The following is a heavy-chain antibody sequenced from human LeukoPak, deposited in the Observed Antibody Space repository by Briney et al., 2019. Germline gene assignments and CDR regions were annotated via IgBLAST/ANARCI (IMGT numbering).Heavy chain of an antibody. CDR1: GFTFSSYA. J-gene: IGHJ4*02. V-gene: IGHV3-48*04. CDR2: ISSSGSTI. D-gene: IGHD1-26*01. CDR3: AKDFNSGYFDY. Sequence: GGSLRLSCAASGFTFSSYAMNWVRQAPGKGLEWVSYISSSGSTIYYADSVKGRFTISRDNAKNSLYLQMNSLRAEDTAIYYCAKDFNSGYFDYWGQGTLVTVSS.